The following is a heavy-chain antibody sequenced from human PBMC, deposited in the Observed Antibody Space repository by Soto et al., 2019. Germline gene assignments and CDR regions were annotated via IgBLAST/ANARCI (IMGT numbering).Heavy chain of an antibody. CDR1: GYSFTSYA. V-gene: IGHV1-18*01. Sequence: ASVKGSCKASGYSFTSYAMHWVRQAPGQVLEWMGWISAYNGNTNYAQKLKGRVTMTTDTSTSTAYMELRSLRSDDTAVYYCARESPNYYYDSSGYGGYAFDIWGQGTMVTVSS. CDR2: ISAYNGNT. J-gene: IGHJ3*02. D-gene: IGHD3-22*01. CDR3: ARESPNYYYDSSGYGGYAFDI.